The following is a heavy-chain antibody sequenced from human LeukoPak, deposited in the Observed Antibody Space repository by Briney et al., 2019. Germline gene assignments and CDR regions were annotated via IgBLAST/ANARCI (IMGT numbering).Heavy chain of an antibody. CDR1: GFTFSSYG. V-gene: IGHV3-30*02. Sequence: PGGSLRLSCAASGFTFSSYGVHWVRQAPGKGLEWVAFIRYDGSNKYYADSVKGRFTISRDNSKNTLYLQMNSLRAEDTAVYYCAKTPGDYYYYYYYGMDVWGQGTTVTVSS. J-gene: IGHJ6*02. CDR2: IRYDGSNK. D-gene: IGHD4-17*01. CDR3: AKTPGDYYYYYYYGMDV.